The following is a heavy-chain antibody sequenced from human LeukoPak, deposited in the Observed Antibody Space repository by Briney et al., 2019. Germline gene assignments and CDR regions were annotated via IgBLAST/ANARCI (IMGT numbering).Heavy chain of an antibody. Sequence: GGSLRLSCAASGFTFSSYDMYWVRQAPGKGLEWVSYISSSSSSIYHADSVKGRFTISRDNAKNSLYLQMNSLRAEDTAVYYCARDSSGSYYPSWFDPWGQGTLVTVSS. CDR2: ISSSSSSI. CDR3: ARDSSGSYYPSWFDP. J-gene: IGHJ5*02. CDR1: GFTFSSYD. D-gene: IGHD1-26*01. V-gene: IGHV3-48*04.